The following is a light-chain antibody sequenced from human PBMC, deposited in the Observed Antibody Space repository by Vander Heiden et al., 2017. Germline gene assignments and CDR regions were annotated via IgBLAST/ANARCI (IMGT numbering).Light chain of an antibody. V-gene: IGKV2-28*01. J-gene: IGKJ2*01. Sequence: IETTHSPPAPPVPPGEPASISCSSSQRLLHTNGYNYLDWYLQKPGQSPQLLIYLGSSRASGVPDRFSGSGSGTDFTLKISRVEAEDVGVYYCMQDLKTPPVYTFGQGTKLEIK. CDR1: QRLLHTNGYNY. CDR3: MQDLKTPPVYT. CDR2: LGS.